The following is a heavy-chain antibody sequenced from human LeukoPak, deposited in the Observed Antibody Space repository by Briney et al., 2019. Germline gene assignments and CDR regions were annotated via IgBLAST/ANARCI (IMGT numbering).Heavy chain of an antibody. CDR1: GGSISSSSYY. D-gene: IGHD3-10*01. Sequence: SETLSLTCTVSGGSISSSSYYWGWIRQPPGKGLEWIRSIYYSGSTYYNPSLKSRVTMSVDTSKNQFSLKLSSVTAADTAVYYCAGSITMVRGAIPYWGQGTLVTVSS. J-gene: IGHJ4*02. CDR3: AGSITMVRGAIPY. CDR2: IYYSGST. V-gene: IGHV4-39*07.